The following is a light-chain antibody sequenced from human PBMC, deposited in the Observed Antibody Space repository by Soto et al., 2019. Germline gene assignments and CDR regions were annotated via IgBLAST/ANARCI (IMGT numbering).Light chain of an antibody. CDR3: QQYNNWPLT. Sequence: EIVMTQSPSTLSVSPGDRATLSCRASQSIDSSLAWYQQKPGQAPRLLIYDVSTRATGIPARFSGSGSGTEFSLTISSLQSGDFAVYYCQQYNNWPLTFGQGTKVDIK. J-gene: IGKJ1*01. CDR2: DVS. CDR1: QSIDSS. V-gene: IGKV3-15*01.